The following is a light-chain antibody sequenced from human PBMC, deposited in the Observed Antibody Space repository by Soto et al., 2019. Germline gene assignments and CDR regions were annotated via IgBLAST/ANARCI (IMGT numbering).Light chain of an antibody. J-gene: IGLJ3*02. CDR2: QVT. CDR3: SSYTTLITVV. V-gene: IGLV2-14*01. Sequence: QSVLTQPASVSGSPGQSITISCTGTSSDLAIYNYVSWYQQQPGKAPKLMIYQVTNRPSGVSNRFSGSKSGNTASLTISGLRPEDEADYYCSSYTTLITVVFGGGTKLTVL. CDR1: SSDLAIYNY.